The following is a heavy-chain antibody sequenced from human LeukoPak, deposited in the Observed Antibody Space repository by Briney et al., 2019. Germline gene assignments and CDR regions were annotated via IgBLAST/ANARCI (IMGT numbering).Heavy chain of an antibody. CDR3: ARQDTAMVLPGY. J-gene: IGHJ4*02. CDR2: IDPSDSYT. CDR1: GYSFTSYW. D-gene: IGHD5-18*01. Sequence: GESLKISCKGSGYSFTSYWISWVRQMPGKGLEWVGRIDPSDSYTNYSPSFQGHVTISADKSISTAYLQWSSLKASDTAMYYCARQDTAMVLPGYWGQGTLVTVSS. V-gene: IGHV5-10-1*01.